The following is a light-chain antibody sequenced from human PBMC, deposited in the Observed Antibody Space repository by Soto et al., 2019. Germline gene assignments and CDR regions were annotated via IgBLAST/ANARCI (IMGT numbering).Light chain of an antibody. CDR1: QGISRY. CDR3: QQLNSFPVT. J-gene: IGKJ5*01. V-gene: IGKV1-9*01. Sequence: DIQMTQSPSSLSASVGDRVTITCRACQGISRYLAWYQQKPGEAPKLLIYAASTLQSGVPSRFSGSGSRTDFTLTISSLQPGDFATYYCQQLNSFPVTFGQGTRLEIK. CDR2: AAS.